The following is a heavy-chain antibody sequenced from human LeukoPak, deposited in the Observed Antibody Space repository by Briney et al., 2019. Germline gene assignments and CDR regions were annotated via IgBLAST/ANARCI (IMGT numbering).Heavy chain of an antibody. CDR2: IIPILGIA. D-gene: IGHD3-3*01. CDR1: GGTFSSYA. Sequence: SVKVSCKASGGTFSSYAISWVRQAPGQGLEWMGRIIPILGIANYAQEFQGRVTITADKSTSTAYMELSSLRSEDTAVYYCARDRATIFGVVIFFDYWGQGTLVTVSS. V-gene: IGHV1-69*04. J-gene: IGHJ4*02. CDR3: ARDRATIFGVVIFFDY.